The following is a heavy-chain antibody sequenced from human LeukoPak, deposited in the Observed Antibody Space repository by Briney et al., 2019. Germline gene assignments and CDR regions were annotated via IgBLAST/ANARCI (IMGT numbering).Heavy chain of an antibody. CDR1: GYSFTTYW. CDR3: VRGRYCSGGGCHYFDY. D-gene: IGHD2-15*01. Sequence: GESLKISCQGSGYSFTTYWIGWVRQMPGKGLELIGIMYPADSDSRYSPSFQGQVTMSADKSINLAYLQWSSLKASDTAMYYCVRGRYCSGGGCHYFDYWGQGTLLTVSS. J-gene: IGHJ4*02. CDR2: MYPADSDS. V-gene: IGHV5-51*01.